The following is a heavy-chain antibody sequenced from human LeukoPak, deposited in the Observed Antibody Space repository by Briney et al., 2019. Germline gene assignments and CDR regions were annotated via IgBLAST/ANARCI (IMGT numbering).Heavy chain of an antibody. J-gene: IGHJ4*02. V-gene: IGHV4-4*02. CDR1: GGSISSSNW. Sequence: SETLSLTCAVSGGSISSSNWWSWVRQPPGKGLEWIGEIYHSGSTNYNPSLKSRVTISVDTSKNQFSLRLSSVTAADTAVYYCARGGSYGGYHSYWGQGTLVTVSS. CDR3: ARGGSYGGYHSY. D-gene: IGHD4-23*01. CDR2: IYHSGST.